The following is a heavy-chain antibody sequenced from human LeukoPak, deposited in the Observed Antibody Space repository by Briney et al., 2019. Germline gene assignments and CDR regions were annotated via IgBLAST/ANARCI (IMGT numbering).Heavy chain of an antibody. J-gene: IGHJ2*01. CDR2: IVVASGNT. Sequence: GASVKVSCKASGFTFTTSAMQWVRQARGQRLEWIGWIVVASGNTNYAQKFQERVTITRDMSTSTAYMELSSLRSEDTAVYYCARHQRIERMRYFDLWGRGTLVTVSS. CDR1: GFTFTTSA. CDR3: ARHQRIERMRYFDL. V-gene: IGHV1-58*02. D-gene: IGHD1-1*01.